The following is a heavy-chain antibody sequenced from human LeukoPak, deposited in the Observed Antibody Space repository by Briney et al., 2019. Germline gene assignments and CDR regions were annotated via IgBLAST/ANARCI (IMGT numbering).Heavy chain of an antibody. CDR1: GGSFSGYY. V-gene: IGHV4-34*01. CDR3: ARGLYYDFWSGLPRARWFDP. J-gene: IGHJ5*02. D-gene: IGHD3-3*01. Sequence: SETLSLTCAVYGGSFSGYYWSWIRQPPGKGLEWIGEINHSGSTNYNPPLKSRVHISVDTSRNQFSLKLSSVTAADTAVYYCARGLYYDFWSGLPRARWFDPWGQGTLVTVSS. CDR2: INHSGST.